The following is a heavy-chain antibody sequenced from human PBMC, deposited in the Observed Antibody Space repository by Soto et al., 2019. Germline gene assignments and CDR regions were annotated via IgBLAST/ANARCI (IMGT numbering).Heavy chain of an antibody. CDR2: ISYSGST. D-gene: IGHD6-6*01. J-gene: IGHJ6*02. CDR3: PRTSASLHYYAMDV. CDR1: GVSVRSGGYY. Sequence: QVQLQESGPGLVEPSQTLSLTCNVSGVSVRSGGYYWTWSRQHPEKGLEWLGHISYSGSTYYRQSLKTRIYISMSTSRNDFSLKLTSLTSAYTALYSCPRTSASLHYYAMDVLGRGTTVTVSS. V-gene: IGHV4-31*03.